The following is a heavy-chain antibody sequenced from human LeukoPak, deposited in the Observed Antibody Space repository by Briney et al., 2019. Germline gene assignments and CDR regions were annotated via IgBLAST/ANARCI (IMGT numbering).Heavy chain of an antibody. CDR1: GFSFRSYA. CDR2: ISGSGGST. J-gene: IGHJ6*02. Sequence: PGGSLRLSCAASGFSFRSYAMSWVRQAPGKGLEWVSGISGSGGSTYYADSVKGRFTISRDNSKNTLYLQMNSLRAEDTAVYYCAKAAAVLSGYYYGMDVWGQGTTVTVSS. V-gene: IGHV3-23*01. D-gene: IGHD6-13*01. CDR3: AKAAAVLSGYYYGMDV.